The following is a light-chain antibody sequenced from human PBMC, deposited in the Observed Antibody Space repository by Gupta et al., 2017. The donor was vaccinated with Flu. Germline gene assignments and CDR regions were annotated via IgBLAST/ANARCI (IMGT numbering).Light chain of an antibody. CDR1: CSNLGSNY. J-gene: IGLJ2*01. V-gene: IGLV1-47*01. Sequence: SMLSQPASASGAPGQTVNISCSGSCSNLGSNYVYWYQQLPGMTPKLLLFRNSQRPSTGPCRFSGSKSGTSASLAISGLRTEEEGRYFCATWDDNRSGYAVFGGGTKLTVL. CDR2: RNS. CDR3: ATWDDNRSGYAV.